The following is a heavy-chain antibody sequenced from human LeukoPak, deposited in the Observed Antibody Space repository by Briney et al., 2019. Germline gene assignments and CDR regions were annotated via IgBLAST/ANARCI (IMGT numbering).Heavy chain of an antibody. CDR3: ARDKGYGSGNFWSVDY. D-gene: IGHD3-10*01. V-gene: IGHV3-21*01. J-gene: IGHJ4*02. CDR1: GFTFSSYS. CDR2: ISSSSSYI. Sequence: GGSLRLSCAASGFTFSSYSMNWVRQAPGKGLEWVSSISSSSSYIYYADSVKGRFAISRDNAKNSLYLQMNSLRAEDTAVYYCARDKGYGSGNFWSVDYWGQGTLVTVSS.